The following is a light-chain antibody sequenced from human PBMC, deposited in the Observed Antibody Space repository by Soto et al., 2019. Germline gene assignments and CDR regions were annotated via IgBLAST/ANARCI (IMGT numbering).Light chain of an antibody. CDR1: SSNIGNNY. CDR3: GTWDSSLSAVV. V-gene: IGLV1-51*01. J-gene: IGLJ2*01. Sequence: QSVLTQPPSVSAAPGQKFTISCSGSSSNIGNNYVSWYQQFPGTAPKLLIYDNNKRPSGIPDRFSGSKSGTSATLDITGLQTGDEADYYCGTWDSSLSAVVFGGGTKLTVL. CDR2: DNN.